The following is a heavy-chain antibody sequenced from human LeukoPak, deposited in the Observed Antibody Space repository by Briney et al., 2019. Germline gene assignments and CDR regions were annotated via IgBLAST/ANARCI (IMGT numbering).Heavy chain of an antibody. CDR2: IYTSGST. V-gene: IGHV4-4*09. J-gene: IGHJ4*02. Sequence: SETLSLTCTVSGGSISSYYWSWIRQPPGKGLEWIGYIYTSGSTNYNPSLKSRVTISVDTSKNQFSLKLSSVTAADTAVYYRARLYSGYDRDYWGQGTLVTVSS. CDR3: ARLYSGYDRDY. D-gene: IGHD5-12*01. CDR1: GGSISSYY.